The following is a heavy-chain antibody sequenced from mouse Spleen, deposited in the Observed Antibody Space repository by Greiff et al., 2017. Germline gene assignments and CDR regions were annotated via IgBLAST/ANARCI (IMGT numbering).Heavy chain of an antibody. CDR3: ARQRETGTLDY. CDR2: ISSGGSYT. V-gene: IGHV5-6*02. D-gene: IGHD4-1*01. CDR1: GFTFSSYG. Sequence: EVKLVESGGDLVKPGGSLKLSCAASGFTFSSYGMSWVRQTPDKRLEWVATISSGGSYTYYPDSVKGRFTISRDNAKNTLYLQMSSLKSEDTAMYYCARQRETGTLDYWGQGTTLTVSS. J-gene: IGHJ2*01.